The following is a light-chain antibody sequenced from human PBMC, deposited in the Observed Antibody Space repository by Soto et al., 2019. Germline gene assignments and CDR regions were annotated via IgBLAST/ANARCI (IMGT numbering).Light chain of an antibody. CDR3: SSYTSSSTYV. V-gene: IGLV2-18*02. J-gene: IGLJ1*01. CDR2: DVS. CDR1: SSDVGSYNR. Sequence: QAVVTQPPSVSGSPRQSVTISCTGTSSDVGSYNRVSWYQQPPGTAPKLMIYDVSNRPSGVPDRFSGSKSDNTASLTISGLQAEDEADYYCSSYTSSSTYVFGTGTKLTVL.